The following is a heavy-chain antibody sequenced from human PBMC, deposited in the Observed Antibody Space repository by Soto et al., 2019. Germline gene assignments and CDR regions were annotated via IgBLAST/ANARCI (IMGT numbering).Heavy chain of an antibody. J-gene: IGHJ4*02. V-gene: IGHV1-2*02. CDR3: ARWITGTSADY. CDR1: GYTFTGYY. CDR2: INPNSGCT. D-gene: IGHD1-20*01. Sequence: GASVKVSFKASGYTFTGYYMHWLRQAPGQGLEWMGWINPNSGCTNYAQKFQGRVTMTRDTSISTAYMELSRLRSDDTAVYYCARWITGTSADYWGQGTLVTVSS.